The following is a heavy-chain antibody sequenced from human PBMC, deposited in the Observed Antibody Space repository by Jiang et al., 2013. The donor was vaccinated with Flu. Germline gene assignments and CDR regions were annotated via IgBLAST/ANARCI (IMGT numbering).Heavy chain of an antibody. CDR1: GFTFSSYE. CDR3: ARDYCSGGSCYSGFDY. V-gene: IGHV3-48*03. D-gene: IGHD2-15*01. CDR2: ISSSGSTI. J-gene: IGHJ4*02. Sequence: QLVESGGGLVQPGGSLRLSCAASGFTFSSYEMNWVRQAPGKGLEWVSYISSSGSTIYYAGSVKGRFTISRDNAKNSLYLQMNSLRAEDTAVYYCARDYCSGGSCYSGFDYWGQGTLVTVSS.